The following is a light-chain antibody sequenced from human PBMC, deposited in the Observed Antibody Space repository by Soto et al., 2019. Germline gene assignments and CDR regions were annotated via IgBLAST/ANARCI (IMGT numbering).Light chain of an antibody. V-gene: IGLV2-14*03. J-gene: IGLJ2*01. CDR3: CSYTSSSTPVV. CDR2: DVS. Sequence: QSALTQPASVSGSPGQSITISCTGTSSDVGGYNYVSWYQQHPGKAPKLMIYDVSNRPSGVSNRFSGSKSGNTASLTISGLQAEDEAAYYCCSYTSSSTPVVFGGGTKLTVL. CDR1: SSDVGGYNY.